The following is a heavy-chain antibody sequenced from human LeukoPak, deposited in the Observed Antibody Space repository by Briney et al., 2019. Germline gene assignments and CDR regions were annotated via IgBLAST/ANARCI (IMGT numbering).Heavy chain of an antibody. Sequence: PGGSLRLSCAASGFTFSTYSMNWVRQAPGKGLEWVSSISSSGSFIYYADSVKGRFTISRDNAKNSLYLQTDSLRAEDTAVYYCARGGSGWPQDVWGKGTTVTVSS. D-gene: IGHD6-25*01. V-gene: IGHV3-21*01. CDR2: ISSSGSFI. J-gene: IGHJ6*04. CDR3: ARGGSGWPQDV. CDR1: GFTFSTYS.